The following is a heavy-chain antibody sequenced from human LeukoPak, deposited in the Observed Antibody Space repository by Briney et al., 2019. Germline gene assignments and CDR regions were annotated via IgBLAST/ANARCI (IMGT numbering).Heavy chain of an antibody. V-gene: IGHV1-69*06. J-gene: IGHJ6*03. Sequence: ASVKVSCKASGGTFSNYAISWVRQAPGQGLEWMGGIIPIFGTANYAQKFLGRVTITADKSTSTDYMELSSLRSEDTAVYYCARVEGAASREYYFYYMDVWGKGTTVTVSS. CDR3: ARVEGAASREYYFYYMDV. CDR1: GGTFSNYA. CDR2: IIPIFGTA. D-gene: IGHD6-13*01.